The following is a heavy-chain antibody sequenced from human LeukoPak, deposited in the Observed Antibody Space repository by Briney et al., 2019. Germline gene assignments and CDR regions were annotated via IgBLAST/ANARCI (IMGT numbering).Heavy chain of an antibody. V-gene: IGHV4-4*02. CDR1: GGSISSNNW. Sequence: TSGTLSLTCAVSGGSISSNNWWSWVRQTPGKGLEWIGEIYNSGSTYYNPSLKSRVTISVDKSKNQFSLRLSSVTAADTALYYCARSGNSWYFDLWGRGTLVTVSS. CDR2: IYNSGST. D-gene: IGHD4-23*01. CDR3: ARSGNSWYFDL. J-gene: IGHJ2*01.